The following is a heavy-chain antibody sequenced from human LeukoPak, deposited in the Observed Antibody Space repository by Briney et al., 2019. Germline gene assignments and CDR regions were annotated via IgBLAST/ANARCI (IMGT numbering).Heavy chain of an antibody. CDR2: MRQDGSEK. CDR1: GFTFSTYW. V-gene: IGHV3-7*01. Sequence: PGGSLRLSCAASGFTFSTYWMTWVRQAPGKGLEWVANMRQDGSEKNYVDSVKGRFTISRDNDKNSLYLQMNSLRAEDTAVYYCARDPYSYDTSGPKPFDYWGQGTLVTVSS. J-gene: IGHJ4*02. CDR3: ARDPYSYDTSGPKPFDY. D-gene: IGHD3-3*01.